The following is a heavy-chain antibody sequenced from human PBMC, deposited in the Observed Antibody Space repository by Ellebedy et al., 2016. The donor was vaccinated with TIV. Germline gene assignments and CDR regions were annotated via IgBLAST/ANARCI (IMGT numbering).Heavy chain of an antibody. Sequence: GESLKISCAASGFTFSSYGMHWVRQAPGKGLEWVAVIWYDGSNKYYADSVKGRFTISRDNSKNTLYLQMNSLRAEDTAVYYCARDPGLGYDSSGYYRPRGAFDIWGQGTMVTVSS. CDR3: ARDPGLGYDSSGYYRPRGAFDI. V-gene: IGHV3-33*08. CDR1: GFTFSSYG. D-gene: IGHD3-22*01. CDR2: IWYDGSNK. J-gene: IGHJ3*02.